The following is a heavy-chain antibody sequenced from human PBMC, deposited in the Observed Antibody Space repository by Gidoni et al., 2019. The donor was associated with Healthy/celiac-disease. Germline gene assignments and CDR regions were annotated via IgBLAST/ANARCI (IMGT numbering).Heavy chain of an antibody. V-gene: IGHV3-21*01. J-gene: IGHJ5*02. CDR1: GFTFRSYS. CDR3: ARGRSYGIAVGRFDP. Sequence: EVQLVESGGGLVKPGGSLRLSCAAAGFTFRSYSMNWVRQAPGKGLEWVSSISSSSSYIYYADSVKGRFTISRDNAKNSLYLQMNSLRAEDTAVYYCARGRSYGIAVGRFDPWGQGTLVTVSS. D-gene: IGHD6-19*01. CDR2: ISSSSSYI.